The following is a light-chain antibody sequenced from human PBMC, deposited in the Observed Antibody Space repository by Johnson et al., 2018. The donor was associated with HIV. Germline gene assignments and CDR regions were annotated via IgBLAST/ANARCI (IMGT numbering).Light chain of an antibody. J-gene: IGLJ1*01. Sequence: QSVLTQPPSVSAAPGQKVTISCSGSTSNIGNNYVSWYQQLPRTAPKLLIYDNYKRPSGTPDRFSGSKSGPSATLGITGLQTGDEADYYCGTWDSSLRGVFGTGTKVTVL. V-gene: IGLV1-51*01. CDR3: GTWDSSLRGV. CDR1: TSNIGNNY. CDR2: DNY.